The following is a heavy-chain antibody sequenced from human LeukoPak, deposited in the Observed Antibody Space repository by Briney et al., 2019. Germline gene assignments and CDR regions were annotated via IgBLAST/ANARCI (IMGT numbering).Heavy chain of an antibody. D-gene: IGHD1-1*01. J-gene: IGHJ2*01. Sequence: TSETLSLTCAVYGGSFSGYYWSWIRQPPGKGLEWIREINHSGSTNYNPSLKSRVTISVDTSKNQFSLKLSSVTAADTAVYYCARDDDYYWYFDLWGRGTLVTVSS. V-gene: IGHV4-34*01. CDR1: GGSFSGYY. CDR3: ARDDDYYWYFDL. CDR2: INHSGST.